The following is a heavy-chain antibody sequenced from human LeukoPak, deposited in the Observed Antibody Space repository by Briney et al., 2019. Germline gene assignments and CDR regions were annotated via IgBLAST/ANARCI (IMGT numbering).Heavy chain of an antibody. CDR2: IIIKGHGGTT. CDR1: GVPFVEYG. Sequence: TGGALRLSCSASGVPFVEYGMRGVRRAPGRGREGIGFIIIKGHGGTTEHAASVKGRFTISRDASKSLAYLQLNSLKPEDTAVYYCTLTMIVVARSHFYYWGQGTLVTVSS. J-gene: IGHJ4*02. V-gene: IGHV3-49*04. D-gene: IGHD3-22*01. CDR3: TLTMIVVARSHFYY.